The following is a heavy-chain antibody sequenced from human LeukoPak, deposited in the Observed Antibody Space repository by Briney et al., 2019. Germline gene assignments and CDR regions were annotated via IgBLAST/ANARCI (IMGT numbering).Heavy chain of an antibody. CDR1: GFTCNYYW. V-gene: IGHV3-7*01. CDR3: ARSLRRSYYDSSGYDY. D-gene: IGHD3-22*01. CDR2: IKRDGSEK. J-gene: IGHJ4*02. Sequence: GGSLRLSCAASGFTCNYYWMSWVRQAPGKGLEWVANIKRDGSEKYYVDSVKGRFTISRDNAKNSLYLQVNSLRAEDTAVYYCARSLRRSYYDSSGYDYWGQGTLVTVSS.